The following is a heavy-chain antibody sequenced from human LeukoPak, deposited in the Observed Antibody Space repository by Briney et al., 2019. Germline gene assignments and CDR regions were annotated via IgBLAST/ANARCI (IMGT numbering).Heavy chain of an antibody. Sequence: GRSLRLSCAASGFTFDDYAMHWVRHAPGKGLGWVSGISWNSGSIGYADSVKGRFTISRDNAKNSLYLQMNSLRAEDTALYYCAKVMRGGNWKRFAFDIWGQGTMVTVSS. V-gene: IGHV3-9*01. CDR3: AKVMRGGNWKRFAFDI. J-gene: IGHJ3*02. CDR2: ISWNSGSI. CDR1: GFTFDDYA. D-gene: IGHD1-1*01.